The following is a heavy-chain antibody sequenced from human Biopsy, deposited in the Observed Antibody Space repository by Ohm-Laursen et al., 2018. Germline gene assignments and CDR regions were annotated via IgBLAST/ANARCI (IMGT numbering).Heavy chain of an antibody. CDR2: INAKTGHT. CDR3: TGGGYYYDSLAYYYWFDP. J-gene: IGHJ5*02. D-gene: IGHD3-22*01. CDR1: GFTFTGYQ. V-gene: IGHV1-2*02. Sequence: ASVKVFCKASGFTFTGYQVNWVRQAPGQGLEWMGWINAKTGHTNYAQKFQGRVTMTRDTSISTAYVDLSSLRSDDTAVYYCTGGGYYYDSLAYYYWFDPWGQGTLVTVSS.